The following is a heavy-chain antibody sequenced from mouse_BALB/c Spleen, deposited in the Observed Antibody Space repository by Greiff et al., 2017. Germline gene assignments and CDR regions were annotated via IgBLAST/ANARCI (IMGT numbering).Heavy chain of an antibody. J-gene: IGHJ2*01. V-gene: IGHV1-69*02. CDR2: IDPSDSET. CDR1: GYTFTSYW. Sequence: QVQLQQPGAELVKPGAPVKLSCKASGYTFTSYWMNWVKQRPGRGLEWIGRIDPSDSETHYNQKFKDKATLTVDKSSSTAYIQLSSLTSEDSAVYYCARRGDFDYWGQGTTLTVSS. CDR3: ARRGDFDY.